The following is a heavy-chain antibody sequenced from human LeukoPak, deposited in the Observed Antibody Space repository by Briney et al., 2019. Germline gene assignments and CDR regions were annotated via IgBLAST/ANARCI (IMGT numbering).Heavy chain of an antibody. D-gene: IGHD3-22*01. CDR1: GFTFSSYS. J-gene: IGHJ4*02. V-gene: IGHV3-21*01. CDR3: ARDSHYDSSGYYYDSYNY. CDR2: ISSNKGLEWFPSISSSNYI. Sequence: PGGSLRLSCAASGFTFSSYSMNWVRQAPGKGLEWVSSISSNKGLEWFPSISSSNYIYYADSVKGRFTISRDNAKNSLYLQMNSLRAEDTAVYYCARDSHYDSSGYYYDSYNYWGQGTLVTVSS.